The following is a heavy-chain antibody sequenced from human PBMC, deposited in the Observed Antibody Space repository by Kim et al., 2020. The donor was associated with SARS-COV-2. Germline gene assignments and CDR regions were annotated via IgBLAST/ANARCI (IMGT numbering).Heavy chain of an antibody. V-gene: IGHV1-46*01. D-gene: IGHD1-26*01. CDR3: ARVLVGTTGYGLDV. Sequence: AQKFQGRVTMTRDTSTSAVYMELSSLRSEDTAFYYCARVLVGTTGYGLDVWGQGTTVTVSS. J-gene: IGHJ6*02.